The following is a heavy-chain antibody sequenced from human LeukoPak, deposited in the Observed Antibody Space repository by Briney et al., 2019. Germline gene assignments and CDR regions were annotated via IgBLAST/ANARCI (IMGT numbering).Heavy chain of an antibody. D-gene: IGHD1-1*01. CDR1: EFSFSSYS. Sequence: GGSLRLSCAASEFSFSSYSMNWVRQAPGKGLEWVSSISSSSSYIYYADSVKGRFTISRDNAKNSLSLQMNSLRAEDTAVYYCARESWNDSPYFDYWGQGTLVTVSS. CDR2: ISSSSSYI. V-gene: IGHV3-21*01. CDR3: ARESWNDSPYFDY. J-gene: IGHJ4*02.